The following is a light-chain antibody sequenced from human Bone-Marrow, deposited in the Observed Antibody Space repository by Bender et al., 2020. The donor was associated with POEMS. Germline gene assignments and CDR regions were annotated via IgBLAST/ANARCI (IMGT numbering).Light chain of an antibody. Sequence: SYVLTQSPSVSVAPGQTARITCGGDNIETKSVHWYHQRPGQAPVLVVYDDSDRPSGIPERFSGSDSGDTATLTISATQAVDEADYYCQAWDSTTAHVVFGGGTKLTVL. J-gene: IGLJ2*01. CDR3: QAWDSTTAHVV. CDR2: DDS. CDR1: NIETKS. V-gene: IGLV3-21*02.